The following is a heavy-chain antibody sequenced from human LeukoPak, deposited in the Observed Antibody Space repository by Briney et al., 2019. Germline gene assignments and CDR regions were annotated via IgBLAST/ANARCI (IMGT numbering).Heavy chain of an antibody. V-gene: IGHV1-69*05. Sequence: GASVKVSCKASGGTFSSYAISWVRQAPGQGLEWMGGIIPIFGTANYAQKFQGRVTITTDESTSTAYMELGSLRSEDTAVYYCARDPIYGDHGGWFDPWGQGTLVTVSS. J-gene: IGHJ5*02. D-gene: IGHD4-17*01. CDR1: GGTFSSYA. CDR3: ARDPIYGDHGGWFDP. CDR2: IIPIFGTA.